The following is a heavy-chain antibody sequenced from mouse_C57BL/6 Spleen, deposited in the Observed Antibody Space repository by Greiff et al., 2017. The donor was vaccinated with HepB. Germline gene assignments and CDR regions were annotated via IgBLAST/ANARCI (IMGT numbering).Heavy chain of an antibody. J-gene: IGHJ1*03. CDR1: GYSFTDYN. D-gene: IGHD2-4*01. V-gene: IGHV1-39*01. Sequence: EVKLVESGPELVKPGASVKISCKASGYSFTDYNMNWVKQSNGKSLEWIGVINPNYGTTSYNQKFKGKATLTVDQSSSTAYMQINSLTSEDSAVYYCARLFNYDYDDWYFDVWGTGTTVTVSS. CDR2: INPNYGTT. CDR3: ARLFNYDYDDWYFDV.